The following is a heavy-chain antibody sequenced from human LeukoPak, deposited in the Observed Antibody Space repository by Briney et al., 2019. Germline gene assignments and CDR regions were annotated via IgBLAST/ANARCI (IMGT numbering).Heavy chain of an antibody. CDR2: ISWNSGSI. CDR1: GFTFDDYA. V-gene: IGHV3-9*01. J-gene: IGHJ4*02. CDR3: AKAPSTTVTHIDY. Sequence: GGSMRLSCVASGFTFDDYAMHWVQQAPGEGLEWVSGISWNSGSIGYADSVKGRFTISRDNAKNSLYLQMNSLRAEDTALYYCAKAPSTTVTHIDYWGQGTLVTVSS. D-gene: IGHD4-17*01.